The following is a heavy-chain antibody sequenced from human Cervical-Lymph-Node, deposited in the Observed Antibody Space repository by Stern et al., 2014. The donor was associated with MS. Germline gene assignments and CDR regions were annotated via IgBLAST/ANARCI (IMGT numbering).Heavy chain of an antibody. V-gene: IGHV4-30-4*01. J-gene: IGHJ4*02. CDR1: GGSISSDDYY. CDR3: VRVSDGYTSDKGDY. CDR2: IYYTGSS. D-gene: IGHD5-18*01. Sequence: QVQLQESGPGLVKPSQTLSLTCTVSGGSISSDDYYWSWIRQSPGKGLEWIGYIYYTGSSYHNPSLRSRLTISVDTSKNQFSLKLTSVTAADTAVYYCVRVSDGYTSDKGDYWGQGILVTVSS.